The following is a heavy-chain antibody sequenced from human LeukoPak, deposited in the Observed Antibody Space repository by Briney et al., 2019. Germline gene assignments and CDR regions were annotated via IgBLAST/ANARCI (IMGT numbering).Heavy chain of an antibody. D-gene: IGHD5-12*01. CDR3: ARSPPSSGPFDY. Sequence: ASVKVSCKTSGFIFTKYGISWVRQAPGQGLEWMGWISGYNGDTNYAQNLQGRVTMTADTSMSTAYMELRSLRSEDTAVYYCARSPPSSGPFDYWGQGTLVTVSS. J-gene: IGHJ4*02. V-gene: IGHV1-18*01. CDR2: ISGYNGDT. CDR1: GFIFTKYG.